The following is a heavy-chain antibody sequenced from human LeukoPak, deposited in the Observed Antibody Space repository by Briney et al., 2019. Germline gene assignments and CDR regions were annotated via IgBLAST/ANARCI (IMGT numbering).Heavy chain of an antibody. CDR1: GFTFSNYG. CDR2: ISGGGSAT. V-gene: IGHV3-23*01. CDR3: AGGAGVYYYGMGV. Sequence: GSLRLSCAASGFTFSNYGLSWVRQAPGKGLEWVSAISGGGSATYYADSVKGRFTISRDNSKNTLFLQMNTLRVDDTAVYYCAGGAGVYYYGMGVWGQGTSVTVSS. J-gene: IGHJ6*02.